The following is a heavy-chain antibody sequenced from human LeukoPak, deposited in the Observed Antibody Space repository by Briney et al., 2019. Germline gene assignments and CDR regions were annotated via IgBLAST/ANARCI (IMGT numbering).Heavy chain of an antibody. V-gene: IGHV3-7*01. CDR1: GFTFSSYW. Sequence: PGGSLRLSCAASGFTFSSYWMSWVRQAPGKGLEWVANIKQDGSEKYYVDSVKGRFTISRDNAKNSLYLPMNSLRAEDTAVYYCASFAAAGTIAYYYYYMDVWGKGTTVTVSS. CDR3: ASFAAAGTIAYYYYYMDV. D-gene: IGHD6-13*01. CDR2: IKQDGSEK. J-gene: IGHJ6*03.